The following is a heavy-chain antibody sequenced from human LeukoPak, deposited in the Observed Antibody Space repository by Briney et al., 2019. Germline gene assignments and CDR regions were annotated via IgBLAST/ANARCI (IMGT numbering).Heavy chain of an antibody. CDR2: LNEDGSYI. CDR1: GFTFSSYW. V-gene: IGHV3-74*01. Sequence: GGSLRLSCAASGFTFSSYWMHWVRQRPGKGLVWVSRLNEDGSYIDYADSVKGRFTISRDNAKNTLYLQMNSLRAEDTAVYYCAKDQYYDSSVDYWGQGTLVTVSS. CDR3: AKDQYYDSSVDY. J-gene: IGHJ4*02. D-gene: IGHD3-22*01.